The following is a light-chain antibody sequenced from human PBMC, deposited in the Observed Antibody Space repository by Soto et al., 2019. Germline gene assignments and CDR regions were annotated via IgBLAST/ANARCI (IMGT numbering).Light chain of an antibody. CDR2: GAS. J-gene: IGKJ5*01. V-gene: IGKV3-15*01. CDR3: QKYNNWPLT. CDR1: QSVSSD. Sequence: EIVMTQSPATLSVSPGERATLSCRASQSVSSDLAWYQQKPGQAPRLLIYGASTRATGIPARFSGSGSGTEFTLTINSLQSEDFAVYYCQKYNNWPLTFGQGTRMEFK.